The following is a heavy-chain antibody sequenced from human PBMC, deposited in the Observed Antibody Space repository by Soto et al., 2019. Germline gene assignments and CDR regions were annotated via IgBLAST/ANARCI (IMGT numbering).Heavy chain of an antibody. CDR1: GGSISSGGYS. Sequence: PSETLSLTCAVSGGSISSGGYSWSWIRQPPGKGLEWIGYIYHSGSTFYNPSLKSRVTISLDTSRNQFSLKLTSVTAADTAVYYCARSLLTSSWYAGSWGQGTLVTVSS. V-gene: IGHV4-30-2*01. CDR3: ARSLLTSSWYAGS. CDR2: IYHSGST. J-gene: IGHJ5*02. D-gene: IGHD6-13*01.